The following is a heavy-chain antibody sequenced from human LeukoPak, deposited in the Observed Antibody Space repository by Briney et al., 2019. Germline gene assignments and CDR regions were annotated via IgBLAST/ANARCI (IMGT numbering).Heavy chain of an antibody. CDR3: AKGSIYDSSASFDY. J-gene: IGHJ4*02. CDR1: GFTFDDYA. Sequence: PGRSLRLSCAASGFTFDDYAMHWVRQAPGKGLEWVAFIRYDGSNKYYADSVKGRFTISRDNSKNTLYLQMNSLRAEDTAVYYCAKGSIYDSSASFDYWGQGTLVTVSS. CDR2: IRYDGSNK. V-gene: IGHV3-30*02. D-gene: IGHD3-22*01.